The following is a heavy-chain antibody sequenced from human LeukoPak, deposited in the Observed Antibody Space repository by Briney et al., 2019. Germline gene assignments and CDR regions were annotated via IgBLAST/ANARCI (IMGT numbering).Heavy chain of an antibody. CDR1: GFTFSSYA. CDR3: AKVTPYYDILTGPFDY. CDR2: ISGSGGST. J-gene: IGHJ4*02. Sequence: GGSLRLSCAASGFTFSSYAMSWVRQAPGKGLEWVSAISGSGGSTYYADPVKGRFTISRDNSKNTLYLQMNSLRAEDTAVYYCAKVTPYYDILTGPFDYWGQGTLVTVSS. D-gene: IGHD3-9*01. V-gene: IGHV3-23*01.